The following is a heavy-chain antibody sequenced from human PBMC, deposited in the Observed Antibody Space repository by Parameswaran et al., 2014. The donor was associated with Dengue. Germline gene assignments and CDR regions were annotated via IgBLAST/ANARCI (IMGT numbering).Heavy chain of an antibody. CDR2: IDYSGNT. J-gene: IGHJ6*02. Sequence: WIRQPPGKGLEWIGYIDYSGNTYYNPSLKSRVTISVDTSKNQFSLKLNSVTAADTAVYYCARDSPGDAYLLYYYGMDVWGQGTTVTVSS. D-gene: IGHD2-2*01. V-gene: IGHV4-31*02. CDR3: ARDSPGDAYLLYYYGMDV.